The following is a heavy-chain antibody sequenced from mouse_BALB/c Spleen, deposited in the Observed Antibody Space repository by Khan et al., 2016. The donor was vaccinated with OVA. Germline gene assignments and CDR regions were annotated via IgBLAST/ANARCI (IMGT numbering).Heavy chain of an antibody. CDR3: ARGGGTAPFAY. Sequence: VQLKESGGGLVQPGGSRKLSCAASGFTFSDYGMAWVRQAPGKGPEWVAFISDLAYTIYYADTVTGRFTISRENAKNTLYLEMSSLRSEDTASYYCARGGGTAPFAYWGLGTLVTVSA. V-gene: IGHV5-15*02. J-gene: IGHJ3*01. CDR1: GFTFSDYG. D-gene: IGHD1-2*01. CDR2: ISDLAYTI.